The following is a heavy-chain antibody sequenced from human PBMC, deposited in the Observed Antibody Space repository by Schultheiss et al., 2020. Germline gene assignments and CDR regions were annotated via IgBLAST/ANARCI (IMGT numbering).Heavy chain of an antibody. J-gene: IGHJ4*02. V-gene: IGHV3-53*01. CDR3: AKRAYSGAIDY. CDR2: IYTGGRT. CDR1: GFTFSNAW. D-gene: IGHD1-26*01. Sequence: GGSLRLSCAASGFTFSNAWMNWVRQAPGKGLEWVSVIYTGGRTDYANSVRGRFTISRDSSKNTLYLQMNSLRAEDTAVYYCAKRAYSGAIDYWGQGTLVTVSS.